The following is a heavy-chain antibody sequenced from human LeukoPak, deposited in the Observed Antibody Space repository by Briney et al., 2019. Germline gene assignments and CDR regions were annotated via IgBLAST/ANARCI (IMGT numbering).Heavy chain of an antibody. Sequence: SVKVSCKASGGTFSSYAISWVRQAPGQGLEWMGGIIPIFGTANYAQKLQGRVTMTTDTSTSTAYMELRSLRSDDTAVYYCARDFTMIVVAPDYWGQGTLVTVSS. CDR3: ARDFTMIVVAPDY. V-gene: IGHV1-69*05. CDR1: GGTFSSYA. CDR2: IIPIFGTA. J-gene: IGHJ4*02. D-gene: IGHD3-22*01.